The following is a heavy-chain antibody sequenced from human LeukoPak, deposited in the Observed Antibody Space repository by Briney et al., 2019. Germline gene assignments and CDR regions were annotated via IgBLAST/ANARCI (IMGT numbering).Heavy chain of an antibody. CDR3: ARGISSSSFDYYYYYMDV. D-gene: IGHD6-6*01. J-gene: IGHJ6*03. V-gene: IGHV4-34*01. CDR2: INHSGST. Sequence: PSETLSLTCAVYGGSFSGYYWSWIRQPPGKGLEWIGEINHSGSTNYNPSLKSRVTISVDTSKNQFSLRLSSVTAADTAVYCCARGISSSSFDYYYYYMDVWGKGTTVTVSS. CDR1: GGSFSGYY.